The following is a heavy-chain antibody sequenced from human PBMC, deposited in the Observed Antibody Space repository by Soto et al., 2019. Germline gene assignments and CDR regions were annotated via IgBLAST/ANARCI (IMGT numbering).Heavy chain of an antibody. J-gene: IGHJ4*02. CDR2: IYYSGST. Sequence: QLQLQESGPGLVKPSETLSLTCTVSGGSISSSSYYWGWIRQPPGKGLEWIGSIYYSGSTYYNPSLKSRVTISVDTSKNQFSLKLSSVTAADTAVYYCARHYEGIAVAGTRVYDYWGQGTLVTVSS. D-gene: IGHD6-19*01. CDR1: GGSISSSSYY. V-gene: IGHV4-39*01. CDR3: ARHYEGIAVAGTRVYDY.